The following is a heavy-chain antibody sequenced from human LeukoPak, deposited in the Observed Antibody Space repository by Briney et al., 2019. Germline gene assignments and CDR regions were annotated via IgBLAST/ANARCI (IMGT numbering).Heavy chain of an antibody. Sequence: GESLKISCKGSGYSFTSYWIGWVRQMPGKGLEWMGIIYPGDSDTRYSPSFQGQVTISADKSISTAYLQWSSLKASDTAMYYCARQADSSGYDFDCWGQGTLVTVSS. J-gene: IGHJ4*02. CDR1: GYSFTSYW. CDR3: ARQADSSGYDFDC. D-gene: IGHD3-22*01. CDR2: IYPGDSDT. V-gene: IGHV5-51*01.